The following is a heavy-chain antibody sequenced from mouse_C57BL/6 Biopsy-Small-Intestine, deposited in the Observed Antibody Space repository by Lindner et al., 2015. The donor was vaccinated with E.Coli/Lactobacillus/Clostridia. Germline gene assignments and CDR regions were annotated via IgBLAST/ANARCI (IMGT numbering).Heavy chain of an antibody. D-gene: IGHD1-1*01. CDR3: ARDQNYYGSSYFDY. CDR1: GFTFSSYA. Sequence: VQLQESGGGLVKPGGSLKLSCAASGFTFSSYAMSWVRQTPEKRLEWVATISDGGSYTYYPDNVKGRFTISRDNAKNNLYLQMSHLKSEDTAMYYCARDQNYYGSSYFDYWGQDTTLTVSS. CDR2: ISDGGSYT. J-gene: IGHJ2*01. V-gene: IGHV5-4*01.